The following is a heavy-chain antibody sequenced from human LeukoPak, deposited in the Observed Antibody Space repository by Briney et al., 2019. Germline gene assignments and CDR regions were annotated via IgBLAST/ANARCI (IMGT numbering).Heavy chain of an antibody. J-gene: IGHJ4*02. Sequence: GGSLRLSCAASGFTFSSYGMHWVRQAPGKGLEWVAVISYDGSNKYYADSVKGRFTISRDNSKSTLYLQMNSLRAEDTAVYYCGPDSSGYYFLAYWGQGTLVTVSS. CDR3: GPDSSGYYFLAY. D-gene: IGHD3-22*01. V-gene: IGHV3-30*03. CDR2: ISYDGSNK. CDR1: GFTFSSYG.